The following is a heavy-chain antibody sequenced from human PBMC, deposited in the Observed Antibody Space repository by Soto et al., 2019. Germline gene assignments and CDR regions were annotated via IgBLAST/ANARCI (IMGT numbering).Heavy chain of an antibody. CDR2: ISAHNGNT. Sequence: QVHLVQSGAEVKKPGASVKVSCKGSGYAFTTYGITWVRQAPGQGLEWMGWISAHNGNTNYAQKIHGRVTVTRDTATSTAYMELRSLRSDDTAVYYCARGRYGDYWGQGALVTVSS. D-gene: IGHD1-1*01. V-gene: IGHV1-18*01. J-gene: IGHJ4*02. CDR3: ARGRYGDY. CDR1: GYAFTTYG.